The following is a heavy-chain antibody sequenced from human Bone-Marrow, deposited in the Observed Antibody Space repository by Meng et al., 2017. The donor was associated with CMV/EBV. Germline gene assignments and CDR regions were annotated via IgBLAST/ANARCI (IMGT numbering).Heavy chain of an antibody. V-gene: IGHV4-39*01. J-gene: IGHJ4*02. CDR2: IYYSGNTYSGST. CDR1: GGSISSSSYY. Sequence: SETLSLTCTVSGGSISSSSYYWGWIRQPPGKGLEWIGSIYYSGNTYSGSTYYNASLKSRVTMSVDTSKNEFSLRLSSVTASDTAVYYCARQDGDYPAFDYWGQGTRVTGYS. D-gene: IGHD4-17*01. CDR3: ARQDGDYPAFDY.